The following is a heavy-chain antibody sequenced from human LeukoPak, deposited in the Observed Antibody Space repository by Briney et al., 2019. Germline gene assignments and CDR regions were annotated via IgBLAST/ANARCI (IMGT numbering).Heavy chain of an antibody. J-gene: IGHJ6*02. V-gene: IGHV1-3*01. CDR2: INAGNGNT. CDR1: GYTFTSYA. CDR3: ASVDYGSGSQNHYYYGMDV. D-gene: IGHD3-10*01. Sequence: ASVKVSCKASGYTFTSYAMHWVRQAPGQRLEWMGWINAGNGNTKYSQKFQGRVTITRDTSASTAYMELSSLRSEDTAVYYCASVDYGSGSQNHYYYGMDVWGQGTTVTVSS.